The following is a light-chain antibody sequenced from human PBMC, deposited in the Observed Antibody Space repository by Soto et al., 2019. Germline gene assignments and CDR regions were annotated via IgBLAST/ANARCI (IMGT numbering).Light chain of an antibody. V-gene: IGKV1-9*01. Sequence: DIQMTQSPPFLSASVGDIVTITCRASQNIRTYLTWYQQKPGKAPKLLIYKASTLESGVPSNFSGSGSETEFTLTISSLQSEDYAIYYCQQYNNWPPWTFGQGTKVDIK. J-gene: IGKJ1*01. CDR1: QNIRTY. CDR3: QQYNNWPPWT. CDR2: KAS.